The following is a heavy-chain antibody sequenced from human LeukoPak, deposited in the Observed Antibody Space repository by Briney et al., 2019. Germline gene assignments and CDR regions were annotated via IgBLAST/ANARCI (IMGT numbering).Heavy chain of an antibody. D-gene: IGHD2/OR15-2a*01. CDR3: VKDFGRVRGTPDS. CDR1: GFVFSIYT. Sequence: QSGGSLRLSCSASGFVFSIYTMYWVRQAPGKGPGYVSTISGSGNGGSIYYADSVKGRFTISRDDSKSIVYLQMNGLRSEDTAVYYCVKDFGRVRGTPDSWGQGTLVTVSS. CDR2: ISGSGNGGSI. J-gene: IGHJ4*02. V-gene: IGHV3-64D*06.